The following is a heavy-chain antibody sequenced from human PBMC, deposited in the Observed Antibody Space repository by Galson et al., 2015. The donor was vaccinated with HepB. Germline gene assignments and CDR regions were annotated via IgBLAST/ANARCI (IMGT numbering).Heavy chain of an antibody. CDR2: IKEDGSEK. J-gene: IGHJ5*02. D-gene: IGHD4-17*01. CDR3: ARGGYGDSARDWFGP. V-gene: IGHV3-7*03. Sequence: SLRLSCAASGFIFSSFLMSWVRQVPGKGLEWVANIKEDGSEKYYVDSVKGRFTISRDNAKNSLFLQMNSLRVEDTAVYFCARGGYGDSARDWFGPWGQGTLVTVSS. CDR1: GFIFSSFL.